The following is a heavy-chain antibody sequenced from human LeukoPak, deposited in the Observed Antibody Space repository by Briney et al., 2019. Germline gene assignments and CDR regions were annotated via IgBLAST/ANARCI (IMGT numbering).Heavy chain of an antibody. CDR1: GGSISGGSYY. D-gene: IGHD2-15*01. V-gene: IGHV4-61*02. CDR3: ARDNNLSGGSPKPGRYYYYYYYMDV. Sequence: PSETLSLTCTVSGGSISGGSYYWSWIRQPAGKGLEWIGRIYTSGSTKYNPSLKSRVTMSVDTSKNQFSLKLSSVTAADTAVYYCARDNNLSGGSPKPGRYYYYYYYMDVWGKGTTVTVSS. CDR2: IYTSGST. J-gene: IGHJ6*03.